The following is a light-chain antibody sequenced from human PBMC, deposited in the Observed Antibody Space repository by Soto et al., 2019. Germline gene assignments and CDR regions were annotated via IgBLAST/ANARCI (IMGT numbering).Light chain of an antibody. Sequence: DIQLTQSPSSLSASVGDRVTITCRTSQNIATYLLWYQQKPGEAPKLLIYSASILQRGVPSRFSGSGSGTDFSLTISSLQPEDFATYYCQQSYSTLYTFGQGTQVDIK. CDR1: QNIATY. J-gene: IGKJ2*01. CDR3: QQSYSTLYT. V-gene: IGKV1-39*01. CDR2: SAS.